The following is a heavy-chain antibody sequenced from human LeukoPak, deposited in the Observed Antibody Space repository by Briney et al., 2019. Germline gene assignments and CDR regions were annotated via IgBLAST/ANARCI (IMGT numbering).Heavy chain of an antibody. D-gene: IGHD6-13*01. CDR3: ARDNSSWLTFDP. J-gene: IGHJ5*02. Sequence: SETLSLTCAVYGGSFSGYYWSWIRQPPGKGLEWIGEINHSGSTNYNPSLKSRVTISVDTSKNQFSLKLSSVTAADTAVYYCARDNSSWLTFDPWGQGTLVTVSS. CDR1: GGSFSGYY. V-gene: IGHV4-34*01. CDR2: INHSGST.